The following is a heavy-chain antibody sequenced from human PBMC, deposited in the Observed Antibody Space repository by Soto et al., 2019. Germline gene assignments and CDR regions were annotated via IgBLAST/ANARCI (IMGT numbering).Heavy chain of an antibody. CDR3: ARVPMAAAGSYWFDP. D-gene: IGHD6-13*01. Sequence: SVKVSCKASGGTFSSYAISWVRQAPGQGLEWMGGIIPILGTANYAQKFQGRVTITADESTSTAYMELSSLRSEDTAVYYCARVPMAAAGSYWFDPWGQGTLVTVSS. CDR1: GGTFSSYA. J-gene: IGHJ5*02. V-gene: IGHV1-69*13. CDR2: IIPILGTA.